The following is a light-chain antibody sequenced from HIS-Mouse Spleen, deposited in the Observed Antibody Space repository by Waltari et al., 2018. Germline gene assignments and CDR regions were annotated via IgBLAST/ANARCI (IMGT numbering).Light chain of an antibody. J-gene: IGLJ2*01. CDR1: SSHVGGYNY. V-gene: IGLV2-11*01. CDR3: CSYAGSYTFVV. CDR2: DVS. Sequence: QSALTQPPSVSGSPGQSVTIPCTGTSSHVGGYNYVSWYQQHPGQAPKLMIYDVSKRPSGVPDRFSGSKSGNTASLTISGLQAEDEADYYCCSYAGSYTFVVFGGGTKLTVL.